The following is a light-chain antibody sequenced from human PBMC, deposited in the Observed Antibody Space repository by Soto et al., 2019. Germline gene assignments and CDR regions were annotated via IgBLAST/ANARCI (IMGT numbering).Light chain of an antibody. CDR1: QSVSSSF. CDR2: GAS. Sequence: IVLTQSPGTRSLSPGERATLSCRASQSVSSSFVAWYQQKPGQAPRLLIYGASSRATGIPDRFSGSGSGTDFTLTISRLEPEDFAVYYCQQYGSSPPITFGQGTRLEI. J-gene: IGKJ5*01. V-gene: IGKV3-20*01. CDR3: QQYGSSPPIT.